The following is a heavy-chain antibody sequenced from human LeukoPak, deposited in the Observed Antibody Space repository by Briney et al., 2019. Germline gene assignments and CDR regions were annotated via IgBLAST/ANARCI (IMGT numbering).Heavy chain of an antibody. Sequence: SETLSLTCTVSGGSISSSSYYWGWIRQPPGKGLEWIGNMYYSGSTYYNPSLKSRVTISVDTPKNQFSLKVSSVTAADTAVYYCARKGRRLLWFGESTPYYFDYWGQGTLVTVSS. CDR1: GGSISSSSYY. CDR2: MYYSGST. CDR3: ARKGRRLLWFGESTPYYFDY. J-gene: IGHJ4*02. D-gene: IGHD3-10*01. V-gene: IGHV4-39*01.